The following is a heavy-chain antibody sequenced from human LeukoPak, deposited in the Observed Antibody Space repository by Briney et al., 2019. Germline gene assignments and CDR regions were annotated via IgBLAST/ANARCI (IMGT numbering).Heavy chain of an antibody. Sequence: PSVKVSCMASGYTFTSYCISWVRQAPGQGLEWMGWISAYNGDTNYAENLQGRVTMTTDTSKSTAYMELRSLRSDDTAVYYCARVVVVVVPDRMDVWGKGTTVTISS. J-gene: IGHJ6*03. CDR3: ARVVVVVVPDRMDV. D-gene: IGHD2-2*01. CDR1: GYTFTSYC. V-gene: IGHV1-18*01. CDR2: ISAYNGDT.